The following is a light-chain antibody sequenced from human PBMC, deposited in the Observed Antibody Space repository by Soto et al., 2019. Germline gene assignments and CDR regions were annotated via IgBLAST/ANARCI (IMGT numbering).Light chain of an antibody. Sequence: QSVLTQPASVSGSPGQSITISCTGTSSDVGGYNYVSWYQQHPGKAPKLMIYEVSNRPSGISDRFSGSKSGNTASLTISGLQSDDEADYYCFSYTSSSTYVFGIGTKVTVL. CDR2: EVS. V-gene: IGLV2-14*01. CDR3: FSYTSSSTYV. CDR1: SSDVGGYNY. J-gene: IGLJ1*01.